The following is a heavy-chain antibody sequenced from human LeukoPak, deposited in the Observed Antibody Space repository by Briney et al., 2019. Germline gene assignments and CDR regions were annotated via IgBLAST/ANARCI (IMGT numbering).Heavy chain of an antibody. D-gene: IGHD6-13*01. CDR3: ARESSITGIAAAGLDAFDI. CDR2: IYYSGST. J-gene: IGHJ3*02. Sequence: SETLSLTCTVSGGSISSYYWSRLRQPPGKGLEWIGYIYYSGSTNYNPSLKSRVTISVDTSKNQFSLKLSSVTAADTAVYYCARESSITGIAAAGLDAFDIWGQGTMVTVSS. V-gene: IGHV4-59*12. CDR1: GGSISSYY.